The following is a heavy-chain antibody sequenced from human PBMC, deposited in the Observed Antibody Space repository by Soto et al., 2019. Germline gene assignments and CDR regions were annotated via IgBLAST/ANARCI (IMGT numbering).Heavy chain of an antibody. V-gene: IGHV4-34*01. CDR2: TNHSAST. CDR1: GGSFSGYY. Sequence: PSVTLSLPCAVYGGSFSGYYWSWIRQPPGKGLEWIGETNHSASTNYNPSPKSRVTISVATTKTQLSLKLSSVTAADTAVYYCARGVATISLCHFDYWGQGTLVTVSS. D-gene: IGHD5-12*01. CDR3: ARGVATISLCHFDY. J-gene: IGHJ4*02.